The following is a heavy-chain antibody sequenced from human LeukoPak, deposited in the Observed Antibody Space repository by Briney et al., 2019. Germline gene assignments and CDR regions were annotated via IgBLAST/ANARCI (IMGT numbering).Heavy chain of an antibody. Sequence: GESLKISCKASGYSFTYYWIGWVRQMPGKGLEWMGIIYPGNSDTTYSPSFQGQVTISVDKSISTAYLQWSSLKASDTAIYYCTRGDGYLPLDYWGQGTLVTVSS. J-gene: IGHJ4*02. CDR2: IYPGNSDT. CDR3: TRGDGYLPLDY. CDR1: GYSFTYYW. D-gene: IGHD3-22*01. V-gene: IGHV5-51*01.